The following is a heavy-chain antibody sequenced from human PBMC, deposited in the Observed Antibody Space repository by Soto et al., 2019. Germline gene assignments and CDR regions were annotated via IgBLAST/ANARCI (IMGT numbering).Heavy chain of an antibody. CDR1: GDSMSSGGYS. J-gene: IGHJ4*02. V-gene: IGHV4-30-2*01. CDR2: FYASGNT. Sequence: SETLSLTCAVSGDSMSSGGYSWTWLRQPPGRGLEWIGYFYASGNTYYNPSLKSRVTISVFGSKNQFSLTRRSVTAADTAVCYGARGRGGHNFSFQYWGQGALVTVSS. D-gene: IGHD5-12*01. CDR3: ARGRGGHNFSFQY.